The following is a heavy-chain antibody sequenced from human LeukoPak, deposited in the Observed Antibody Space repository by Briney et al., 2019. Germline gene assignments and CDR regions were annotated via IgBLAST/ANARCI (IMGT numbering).Heavy chain of an antibody. CDR2: IYSGGVT. V-gene: IGHV3-66*01. Sequence: PGGSLRLSCAASGFTVSSNYMSWVRQAPGKGLEWVSLIYSGGVTEYADSVRGRFTISRDNSKNTLYLQMHSLRVGDTAVYYCAKMRDYYDGGGYGAFDIWGQGTLVTVSS. D-gene: IGHD3-22*01. J-gene: IGHJ3*02. CDR1: GFTVSSNY. CDR3: AKMRDYYDGGGYGAFDI.